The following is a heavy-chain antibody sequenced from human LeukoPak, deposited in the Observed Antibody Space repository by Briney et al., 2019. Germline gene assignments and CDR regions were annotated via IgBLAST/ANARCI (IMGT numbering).Heavy chain of an antibody. CDR3: ARAGSGIVVVPAAMDYYYYMDA. V-gene: IGHV3-64*01. D-gene: IGHD2-2*01. Sequence: AGGSLRLSCAASGFTFSSYDMHWVRQAPGKGLEYVSVISSNGGSTYYANSVKGRFTISRDNSKNTLYLQMGSLRAEDMAVYYCARAGSGIVVVPAAMDYYYYMDAWGKGTTVTVSS. J-gene: IGHJ6*03. CDR2: ISSNGGST. CDR1: GFTFSSYD.